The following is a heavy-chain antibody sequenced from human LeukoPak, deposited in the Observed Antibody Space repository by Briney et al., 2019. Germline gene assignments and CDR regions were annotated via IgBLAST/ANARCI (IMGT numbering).Heavy chain of an antibody. J-gene: IGHJ4*02. Sequence: GGSLRLSCAASGFTFSSYAMSWVRQAPGKGLEWVSAISGSGGSTYYADSVKGRFTISRDNSKNTLYLQMNSLRAEDTAVHYCAKDWEFGESLYSGFSSEVYFDYWGQGTLVTVSS. CDR2: ISGSGGST. CDR3: AKDWEFGESLYSGFSSEVYFDY. CDR1: GFTFSSYA. V-gene: IGHV3-23*01. D-gene: IGHD3-10*01.